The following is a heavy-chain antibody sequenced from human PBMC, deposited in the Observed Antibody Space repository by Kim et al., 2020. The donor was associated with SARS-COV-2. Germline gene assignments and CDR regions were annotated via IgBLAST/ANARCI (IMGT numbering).Heavy chain of an antibody. CDR2: ISSNGGST. D-gene: IGHD3-10*01. CDR1: GFTFNSYA. J-gene: IGHJ6*02. V-gene: IGHV3-64*01. Sequence: GGSLRLSCAASGFTFNSYAMHWVRQAPGKGLEYVSGISSNGGSTYYGKSVKGRFTISRDNSKNRVYLQMGSLRPDDMGVYYCARDNGGSVSTVSPLVLLVRGVTPSGGMDVWGQGTTVSVSS. CDR3: ARDNGGSVSTVSPLVLLVRGVTPSGGMDV.